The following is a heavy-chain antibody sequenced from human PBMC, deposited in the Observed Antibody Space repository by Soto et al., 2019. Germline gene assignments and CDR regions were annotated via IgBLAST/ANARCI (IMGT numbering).Heavy chain of an antibody. CDR3: ARDRRRIQLWYDYYYYGMDV. V-gene: IGHV3-30-3*01. Sequence: PGGSLRLSCAASGFTFSSYAMHWVRQAPGKGLEWVAVISYDGSNKYYADSVKGRFTISRDNSKNTLYLQMNSLRAEDTAVYYCARDRRRIQLWYDYYYYGMDVWGQGTTVTVSS. D-gene: IGHD5-18*01. CDR1: GFTFSSYA. CDR2: ISYDGSNK. J-gene: IGHJ6*02.